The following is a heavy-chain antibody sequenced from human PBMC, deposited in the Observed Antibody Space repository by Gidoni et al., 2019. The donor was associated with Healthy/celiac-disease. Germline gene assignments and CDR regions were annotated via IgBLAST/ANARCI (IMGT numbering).Heavy chain of an antibody. Sequence: EVQLLESGGGLVQPGGSLRLSCAACGFTFSSYAMSWVRQAPGKGLGCGSAISGSGGSTYYADSVKGRFTISRDNSKNTLYLQMNSLRAEDTAVYYCAKASGLSPCFDYWGQGTLVTVSS. D-gene: IGHD3-10*01. CDR3: AKASGLSPCFDY. V-gene: IGHV3-23*01. J-gene: IGHJ4*02. CDR1: GFTFSSYA. CDR2: ISGSGGST.